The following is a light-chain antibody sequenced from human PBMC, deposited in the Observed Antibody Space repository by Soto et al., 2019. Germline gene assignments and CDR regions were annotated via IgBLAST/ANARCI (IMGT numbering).Light chain of an antibody. V-gene: IGKV3-15*01. CDR1: QSVSSN. J-gene: IGKJ5*01. CDR3: QQYNDGPPIT. Sequence: ETVMTQSPATLSVPPGERATLPCRASQSVSSNLAWYQQKPGQAPRLLIYDASTRATVIPARFSGSGSGTEFTLTISSLQSEDFAVYYCQQYNDGPPITFGQGTRLEIK. CDR2: DAS.